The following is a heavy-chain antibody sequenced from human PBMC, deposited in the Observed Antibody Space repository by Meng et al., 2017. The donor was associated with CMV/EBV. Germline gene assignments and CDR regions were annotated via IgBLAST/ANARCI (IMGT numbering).Heavy chain of an antibody. Sequence: ASVKVSCKASGYTFTGYYMHWVRQAPGQGLEWMGWINPNSGGTNYAQKFQGRVTMTRDTSISTAYMELSRLRSDDTAVYYCARVSSGYGSAFDIWGQGTMVTVSS. CDR3: ARVSSGYGSAFDI. CDR1: GYTFTGYY. CDR2: INPNSGGT. J-gene: IGHJ3*02. D-gene: IGHD3-22*01. V-gene: IGHV1-2*02.